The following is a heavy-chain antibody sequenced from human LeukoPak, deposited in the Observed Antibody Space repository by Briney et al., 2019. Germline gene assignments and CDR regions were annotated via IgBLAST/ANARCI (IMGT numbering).Heavy chain of an antibody. J-gene: IGHJ4*02. Sequence: GGSLRLSCAASGFTFSSYAMHWVRQAPGKGLEWVAVISYDGSNKYYADSVEGRFTISRDNSKNTLYLQMNSLRAEDTAVYYCAREIEVPAAHFDYWGQGTLVTVSS. CDR3: AREIEVPAAHFDY. V-gene: IGHV3-30*01. D-gene: IGHD2-2*01. CDR1: GFTFSSYA. CDR2: ISYDGSNK.